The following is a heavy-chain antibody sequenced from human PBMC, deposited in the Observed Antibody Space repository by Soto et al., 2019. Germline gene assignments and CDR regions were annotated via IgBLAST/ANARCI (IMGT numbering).Heavy chain of an antibody. J-gene: IGHJ4*02. CDR3: ARYRREAVAGYTLDN. Sequence: SETLSLTCTVSGGSISSNYWTWIRQPPGKGLEWIGYVYNSGSTNYNPSLKSRVTISEDTTKSQFSLKVNSMTAADTAVYYCARYRREAVAGYTLDNWGQGILVTVSS. CDR2: VYNSGST. V-gene: IGHV4-59*01. CDR1: GGSISSNY. D-gene: IGHD6-13*01.